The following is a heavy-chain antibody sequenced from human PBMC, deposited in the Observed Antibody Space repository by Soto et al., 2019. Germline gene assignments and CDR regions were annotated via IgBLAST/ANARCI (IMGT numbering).Heavy chain of an antibody. CDR3: ARLRSRYGSGWHDAFDI. D-gene: IGHD6-19*01. Sequence: PAESLKISCKGSGYSFTSYWIGWVRQMPGKGLEWMGIIYPGDSDTRYSPSFQGQVTISADKSISTAYLQWSSLRASDAAMYYCARLRSRYGSGWHDAFDIWGLGTMVTVSS. CDR1: GYSFTSYW. J-gene: IGHJ3*02. CDR2: IYPGDSDT. V-gene: IGHV5-51*01.